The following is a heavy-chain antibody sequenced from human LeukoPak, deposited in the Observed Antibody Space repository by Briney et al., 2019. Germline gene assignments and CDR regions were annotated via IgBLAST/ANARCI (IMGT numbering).Heavy chain of an antibody. CDR3: ARTGKAASDY. Sequence: GGSLRLSCAASGFTVNNNYMSWVRQAPGKGLERVSIIYSGGNTYYADSVKGRFTISRDNAKNSLYLHMNSLRVEDTAVYYCARTGKAASDYWGQGTLVTVSS. J-gene: IGHJ4*02. V-gene: IGHV3-53*01. D-gene: IGHD6-25*01. CDR2: IYSGGNT. CDR1: GFTVNNNY.